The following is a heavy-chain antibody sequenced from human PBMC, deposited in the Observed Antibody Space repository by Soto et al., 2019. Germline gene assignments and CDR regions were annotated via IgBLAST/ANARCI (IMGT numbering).Heavy chain of an antibody. Sequence: SETLSLTCTVSGGSISSYYWSWIRQPPGKGLELIGYIYYSGSTNYNPSLKSRVTISVDTSKNQFSLKLSSVTAADTAVYYCARSLRQYYYYYYMDVWGKGTTVTVSS. J-gene: IGHJ6*03. V-gene: IGHV4-59*01. CDR3: ARSLRQYYYYYYMDV. CDR2: IYYSGST. D-gene: IGHD3-16*02. CDR1: GGSISSYY.